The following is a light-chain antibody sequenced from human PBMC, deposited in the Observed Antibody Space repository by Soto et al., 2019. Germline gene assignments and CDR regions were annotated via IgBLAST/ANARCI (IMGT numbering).Light chain of an antibody. CDR3: HYYDGSPPFP. CDR1: QSVSSTF. J-gene: IGKJ3*01. Sequence: VLAQSPGTLSLSPGERATFSCRASQSVSSTFLAWYQQNPGQGPRLLWYGASSRSTGIPDRFSGSGSGTDFTLTISRLEPEDFAVYYCHYYDGSPPFPLGPGSKVDIK. V-gene: IGKV3-20*01. CDR2: GAS.